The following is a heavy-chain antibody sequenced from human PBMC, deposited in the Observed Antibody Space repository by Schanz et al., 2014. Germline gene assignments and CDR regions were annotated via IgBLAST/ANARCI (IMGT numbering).Heavy chain of an antibody. J-gene: IGHJ6*03. CDR3: AGTYCSSTRCYTGYYDMDV. V-gene: IGHV1-69*02. CDR1: GGTFSSYT. D-gene: IGHD2-2*02. Sequence: QVQLVQSEAEVKKPGSSVKVSCKASGGTFSSYTISWVRQAPGQGLEWMGRIIPILGIANYAQNFQGRVTITADKSTSTAYMELTSLRSEDTAVYYCAGTYCSSTRCYTGYYDMDVWGKGTTVTVSS. CDR2: IIPILGIA.